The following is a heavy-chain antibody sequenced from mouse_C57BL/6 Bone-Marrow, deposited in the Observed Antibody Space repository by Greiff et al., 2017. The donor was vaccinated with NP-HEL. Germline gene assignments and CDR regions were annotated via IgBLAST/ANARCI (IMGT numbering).Heavy chain of an antibody. CDR2: IYPGGGYT. V-gene: IGHV1-80*01. CDR3: ARFLDGSLFAY. CDR1: GYAFSSYW. J-gene: IGHJ3*01. D-gene: IGHD2-3*01. Sequence: VQLQQSGAELVKPGASVKISCEASGYAFSSYWMNWVKQRPGKGLEWIGQIYPGGGYTNYNEKFKGKATLTADKSSSTAYMQFSSLTSEDSAIYYCARFLDGSLFAYWGQGTLVTVSA.